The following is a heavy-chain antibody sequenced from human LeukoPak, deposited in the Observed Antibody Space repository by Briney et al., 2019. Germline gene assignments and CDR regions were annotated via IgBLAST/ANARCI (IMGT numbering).Heavy chain of an antibody. CDR1: GGSFSGYY. CDR3: ARDRDYYDSSGYEEYYFDY. Sequence: SKTLSLTCAVYGGSFSGYYWSWIRQPPGKGLEWIGEINHSGSTNYNPSLKSRVTISVDTSKNQFSLKLSSVTAADTAVYYCARDRDYYDSSGYEEYYFDYWGQGTLVTVFS. J-gene: IGHJ4*02. D-gene: IGHD3-22*01. V-gene: IGHV4-34*01. CDR2: INHSGST.